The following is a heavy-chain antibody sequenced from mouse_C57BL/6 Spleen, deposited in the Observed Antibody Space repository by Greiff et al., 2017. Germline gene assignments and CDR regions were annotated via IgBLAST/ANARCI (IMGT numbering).Heavy chain of an antibody. J-gene: IGHJ4*01. Sequence: EVQLQQSVAELVRPGASVKLSCTASGFNFKNTYMHWVKQRPEQGLEWIGRIDPANGNTKYAPKFQGKATITADTSSNKAYLQRSSLTSEDTAIYYCVTVTTGDMDYWGQGTSVTVSS. CDR1: GFNFKNTY. D-gene: IGHD2-2*01. CDR2: IDPANGNT. V-gene: IGHV14-3*01. CDR3: VTVTTGDMDY.